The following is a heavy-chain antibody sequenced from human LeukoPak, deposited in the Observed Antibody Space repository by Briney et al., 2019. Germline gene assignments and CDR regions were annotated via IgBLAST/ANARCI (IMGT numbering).Heavy chain of an antibody. J-gene: IGHJ3*02. D-gene: IGHD3-16*02. CDR1: GGTFSSXX. V-gene: IGHV1-69*10. Sequence: VSCXASGGTFSSXXXSWVXQAPXQXIEXMXGXIAILGIANYAQKFQGRVTITADKSTSTAYMELSSLRSEDTAVYYCARYYWGSYRYAXSXAFDIWGQGTMVTXSS. CDR2: XIAILGIA. CDR3: ARYYWGSYRYAXSXAFDI.